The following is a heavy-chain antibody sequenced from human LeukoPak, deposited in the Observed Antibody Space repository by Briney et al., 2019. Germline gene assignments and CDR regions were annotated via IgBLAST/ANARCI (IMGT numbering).Heavy chain of an antibody. V-gene: IGHV4-38-2*02. J-gene: IGHJ4*02. CDR1: GYSISSGYY. D-gene: IGHD1-26*01. Sequence: SETLSLTCTVSGYSISSGYYWGWIRQPPGKGLEWIGIIYHSGRTDYNPSLKSRVTISEDTSKNQFSLKLISVTAADTAVYYCARLQWELQGDYWGQGTLVTVSS. CDR3: ARLQWELQGDY. CDR2: IYHSGRT.